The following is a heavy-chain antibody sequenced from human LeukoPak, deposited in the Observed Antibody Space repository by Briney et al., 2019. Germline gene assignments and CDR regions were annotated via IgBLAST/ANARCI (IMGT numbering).Heavy chain of an antibody. V-gene: IGHV3-33*01. CDR3: ASPPAD. CDR1: GFTFSSYD. CDR2: IWYDGSNK. J-gene: IGHJ4*02. Sequence: GRSLKLSCAASGFTFSSYDMHWVRQAPGKGLEWVADIWYDGSNKNYADNVRGRFTITRDNSKNTLYLQMNSLRAEDTGVYYCASPPADWGPGTPVTASS.